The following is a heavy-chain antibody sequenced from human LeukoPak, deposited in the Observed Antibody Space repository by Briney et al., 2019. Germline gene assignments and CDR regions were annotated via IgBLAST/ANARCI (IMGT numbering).Heavy chain of an antibody. CDR3: AKDSYYDSSGYGFDY. CDR2: ISSSSSTI. CDR1: GFTFSSYS. J-gene: IGHJ4*02. V-gene: IGHV3-48*01. D-gene: IGHD3-22*01. Sequence: GGSLRLSCAASGFTFSSYSMNWVRQAPGKGLEWVSYISSSSSTIYYADSVKGRFTISRDNAKNSLYLQMNSLRAEDTALYYCAKDSYYDSSGYGFDYWGQGTLVTVSS.